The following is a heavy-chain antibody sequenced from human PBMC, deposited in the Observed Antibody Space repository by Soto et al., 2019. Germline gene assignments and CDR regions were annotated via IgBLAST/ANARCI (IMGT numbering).Heavy chain of an antibody. D-gene: IGHD1-7*01. Sequence: GGPLRLSCAASGFTFSSYGMHWVRQAPGKGLEWVAVISYDGSNKYYADSVKGRFTISRDNSKNTLYLQMNSLRAEDTAVYYCAKDRGGTTDYYYYYGMDVWGQGTTVTVSS. J-gene: IGHJ6*02. CDR1: GFTFSSYG. CDR2: ISYDGSNK. V-gene: IGHV3-30*18. CDR3: AKDRGGTTDYYYYYGMDV.